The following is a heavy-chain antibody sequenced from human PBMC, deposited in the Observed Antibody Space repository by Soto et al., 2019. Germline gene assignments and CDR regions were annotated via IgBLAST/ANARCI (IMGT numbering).Heavy chain of an antibody. CDR1: GGSFSGYY. J-gene: IGHJ4*02. CDR3: TGHGGNSY. V-gene: IGHV4-34*01. CDR2: INHSGST. Sequence: SETLSLTCAVYGGSFSGYYWSWIRQPPGKGLEWIGEINHSGSTNYNPSLKSRVTISVDTSKNQFSLKLSSVTAADTAVYYCTGHGGNSYLGQGTLVTVSS. D-gene: IGHD1-26*01.